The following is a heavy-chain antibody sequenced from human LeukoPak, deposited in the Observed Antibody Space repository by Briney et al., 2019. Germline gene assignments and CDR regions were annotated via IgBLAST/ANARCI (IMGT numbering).Heavy chain of an antibody. D-gene: IGHD6-13*01. CDR3: AREVYSSSRPADAFDI. Sequence: PPETLSLTCTVSGGSISSYYWSWIRQPPGKGLEWIGYIYYSGSTNYNPSLKSRVTISVDTSKNQFSLRLSSVTAADTAVYYCAREVYSSSRPADAFDIWGQGTVVTVSS. J-gene: IGHJ3*02. CDR1: GGSISSYY. V-gene: IGHV4-59*12. CDR2: IYYSGST.